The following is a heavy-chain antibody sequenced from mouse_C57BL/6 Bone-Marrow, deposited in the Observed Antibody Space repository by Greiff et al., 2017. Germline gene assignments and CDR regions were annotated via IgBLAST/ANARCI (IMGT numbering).Heavy chain of an antibody. CDR2: INPSSGYT. V-gene: IGHV1-7*01. D-gene: IGHD1-1*01. CDR1: GYTFTSYW. CDR3: ARGGTTLVVDY. J-gene: IGHJ2*01. Sequence: VMLVESGAELAKLGASVKLSCKASGYTFTSYWMHWVKQRPGQGLEWIGYINPSSGYTKYNQKFKDKATLTADKSSSTAYMQLSSLTYGDSAVYYCARGGTTLVVDYWGQGTTLTVSS.